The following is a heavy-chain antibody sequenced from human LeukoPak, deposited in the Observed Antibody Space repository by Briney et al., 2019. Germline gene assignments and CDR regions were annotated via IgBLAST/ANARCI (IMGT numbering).Heavy chain of an antibody. J-gene: IGHJ4*02. Sequence: GGSLRLSCAASGFTFSSYGMHWVRQAPGKGLEWVAVISYDGSNKYYADSVKGRFTISRDNSKNTLYLQMNSLRAEDTAVYYCAKVKGSSWSFDYWGQGTLVTVSS. CDR3: AKVKGSSWSFDY. CDR2: ISYDGSNK. CDR1: GFTFSSYG. D-gene: IGHD6-13*01. V-gene: IGHV3-30*19.